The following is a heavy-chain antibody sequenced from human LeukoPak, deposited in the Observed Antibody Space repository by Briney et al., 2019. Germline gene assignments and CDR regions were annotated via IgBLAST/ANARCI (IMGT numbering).Heavy chain of an antibody. CDR1: GGTTSSYY. CDR3: ARWYSSGWAFDY. J-gene: IGHJ4*02. CDR2: IHSSGST. V-gene: IGHV4-59*08. D-gene: IGHD6-19*01. Sequence: SETLSLTCTVSGGTTSSYYWNWIRQPPGKGLEWIGYIHSSGSTKYNPSLKSRVTISVDTSKNQFSLKLSSVTAADTAVYYCARWYSSGWAFDYWGQGTLVTVSS.